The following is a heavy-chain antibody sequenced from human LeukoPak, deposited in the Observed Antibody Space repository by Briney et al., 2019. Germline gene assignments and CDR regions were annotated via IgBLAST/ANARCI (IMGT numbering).Heavy chain of an antibody. D-gene: IGHD3-16*01. V-gene: IGHV1-2*02. CDR3: ARDRHTRMAGEDWFDP. Sequence: GASVKESCKATGYTHPGYLLHWLGQASGQGLEWMGLINPNSGGTNYAQTFQGRVTMTRDTSINTAYMELSRLRSDDAAVYYCARDRHTRMAGEDWFDPWGQGTLVIVSS. J-gene: IGHJ5*02. CDR2: INPNSGGT. CDR1: GYTHPGYL.